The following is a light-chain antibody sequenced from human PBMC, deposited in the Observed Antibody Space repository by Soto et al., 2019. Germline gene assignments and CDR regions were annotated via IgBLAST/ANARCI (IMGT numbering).Light chain of an antibody. CDR3: SSYRATGSLVI. CDR1: SSDIGGYGY. J-gene: IGLJ2*01. V-gene: IGLV2-14*01. Sequence: QSVLTQPASVSGSLGQSITLSCTGTSSDIGGYGYVSWYQQSPGKAPKLIIFEVRDRPLGVSDRFSGSKSGNTASLTISGLQAEDEETYYCSSYRATGSLVIFGGGTKVTVL. CDR2: EVR.